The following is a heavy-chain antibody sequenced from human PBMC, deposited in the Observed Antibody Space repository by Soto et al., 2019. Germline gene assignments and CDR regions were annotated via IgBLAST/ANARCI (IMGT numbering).Heavy chain of an antibody. D-gene: IGHD5-18*01. J-gene: IGHJ2*01. CDR3: AKGALRWDSYGYVDL. V-gene: IGHV3-30*18. Sequence: QVQLVESGGGVVQPGRSLRLSCAASGFTFSSYGMHWVRQAPGKGLEWVAVISYDGSNKYYADSVKGRFTISRDNSKNTLYLQLNSLRAEDTAVYYCAKGALRWDSYGYVDLWGRGTLVAVSS. CDR1: GFTFSSYG. CDR2: ISYDGSNK.